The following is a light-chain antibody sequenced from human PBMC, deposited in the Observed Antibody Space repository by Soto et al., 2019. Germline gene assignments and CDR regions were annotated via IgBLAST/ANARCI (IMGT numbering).Light chain of an antibody. CDR2: AAS. J-gene: IGKJ1*01. V-gene: IGKV1-39*01. Sequence: DIQMTQSPSSLSASVGDRVTITCRASQSISSYLNWYQQKPGKAPKLLIYAASSLQSGVPSRFSGSGSGTDFTLTVSSLQPEDFATYYCQQSRTFGQGTKVGIK. CDR1: QSISSY. CDR3: QQSRT.